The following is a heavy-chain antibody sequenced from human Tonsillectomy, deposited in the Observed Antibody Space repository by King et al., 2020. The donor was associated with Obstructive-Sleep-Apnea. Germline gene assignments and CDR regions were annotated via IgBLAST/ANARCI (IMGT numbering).Heavy chain of an antibody. CDR2: IYYSGST. Sequence: QLQESGPGLVKPSETLSLTCTVSGGSISSSSYYWGWIRQPPGKGLEWIGSIYYSGSTYYNPSLKSRFTISVDTSTNQFSLKLSSVTAADTAVYYCARDRITIFGVVIENGMDVWGQGTTVTVSS. D-gene: IGHD3-3*01. V-gene: IGHV4-39*07. J-gene: IGHJ6*02. CDR1: GGSISSSSYY. CDR3: ARDRITIFGVVIENGMDV.